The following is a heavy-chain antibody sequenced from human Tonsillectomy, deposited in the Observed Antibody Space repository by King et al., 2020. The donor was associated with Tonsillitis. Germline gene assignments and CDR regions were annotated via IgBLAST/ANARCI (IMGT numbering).Heavy chain of an antibody. V-gene: IGHV4-31*03. CDR1: GGSISSAGYY. CDR3: ASTAPPFYYYYMDV. Sequence: VPLQESGPGLVKPSQTLSLTCTVSGGSISSAGYYWSWIRLHPGKGLEWIGYISYSGSPFYNPSLKSRLTISVDTSKNQFSLNLTSVTAADTAVYYCASTAPPFYYYYMDVWGSGTTVTVSS. J-gene: IGHJ6*03. CDR2: ISYSGSP. D-gene: IGHD6-25*01.